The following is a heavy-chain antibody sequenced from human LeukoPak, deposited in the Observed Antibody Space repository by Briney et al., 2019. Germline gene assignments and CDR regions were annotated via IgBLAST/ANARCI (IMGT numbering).Heavy chain of an antibody. J-gene: IGHJ4*02. CDR2: ISGGGGIT. V-gene: IGHV3-23*01. CDR1: GFTFDSYA. D-gene: IGHD6-19*01. CDR3: ASEIAVAGPFDY. Sequence: GGSLSLSCAASGFTFDSYAMTWVRQAPGKGLEWVSSISGGGGITNYADSVKGRFTISRDNSKYTLFLQMNSLRAEDTAVYYCASEIAVAGPFDYWGQGTLVTVSS.